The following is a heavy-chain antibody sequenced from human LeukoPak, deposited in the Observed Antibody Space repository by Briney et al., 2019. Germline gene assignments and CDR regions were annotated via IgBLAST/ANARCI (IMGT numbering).Heavy chain of an antibody. V-gene: IGHV1-18*01. J-gene: IGHJ2*01. CDR2: ISAYNGNT. CDR1: GYTFTSYG. CDR3: ASDRYYDILTGYRYWYFDL. D-gene: IGHD3-9*01. Sequence: GASVTVSCKASGYTFTSYGISWVGQAPGQGLEWMGWISAYNGNTNYAQKLQGRVTMTTDTSTSTSYMELRSLRSDDTAVYYCASDRYYDILTGYRYWYFDLRGRGTLVTVSP.